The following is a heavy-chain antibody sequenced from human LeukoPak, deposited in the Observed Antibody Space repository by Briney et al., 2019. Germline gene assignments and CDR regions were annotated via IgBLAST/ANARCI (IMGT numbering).Heavy chain of an antibody. J-gene: IGHJ4*02. CDR2: IYHNGAT. D-gene: IGHD4-17*01. CDR1: GGSIITNDYS. CDR3: ARALGKDYGPYFDY. Sequence: SETLSLTCAVSGGSIITNDYSWNWIRQPPGKGLEWIGYIYHNGATYYNPSLKSRVTISVDRSKNQFSLKLSSETAADTAVYYCARALGKDYGPYFDYWGQGTLVTVSS. V-gene: IGHV4-30-2*01.